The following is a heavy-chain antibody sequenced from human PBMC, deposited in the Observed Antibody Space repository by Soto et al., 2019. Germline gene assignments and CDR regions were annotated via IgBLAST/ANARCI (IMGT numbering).Heavy chain of an antibody. D-gene: IGHD3-22*01. CDR3: VKQLLSLIVVADAFDI. J-gene: IGHJ3*02. Sequence: GGSLRLSCAASGFTFSSYGVHWVRQAPGKGLEWVAVISYDGSNKYYADSVKGRFTISRDNSNNTVHLLMNNLRADDTALYYCVKQLLSLIVVADAFDIWGQGTMVTVSS. CDR1: GFTFSSYG. V-gene: IGHV3-30*18. CDR2: ISYDGSNK.